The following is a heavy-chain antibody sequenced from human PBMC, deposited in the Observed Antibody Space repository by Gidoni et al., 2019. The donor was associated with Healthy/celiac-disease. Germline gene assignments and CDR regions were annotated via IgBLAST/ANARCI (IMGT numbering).Heavy chain of an antibody. CDR2: IDPSDSYT. CDR3: AREDGEDYYYYYMDV. CDR1: GYSFTSYW. D-gene: IGHD3-10*01. J-gene: IGHJ6*03. Sequence: EVQLVQSGSEVKKPGESLRISCKGSGYSFTSYWISWVRQMPGKGLEWMGRIDPSDSYTNYSPSFQGHVTISADKSISTAYLQWSSLKASDTAMDYCAREDGEDYYYYYMDVWGKGTTVTVSS. V-gene: IGHV5-10-1*03.